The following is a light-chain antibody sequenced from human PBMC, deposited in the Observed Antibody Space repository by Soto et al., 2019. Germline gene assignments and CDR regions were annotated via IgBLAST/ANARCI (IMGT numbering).Light chain of an antibody. J-gene: IGLJ1*01. CDR1: SSDDGGYNY. CDR2: DVS. Sequence: QSALTQSASVSGSPGQSITISCTGTSSDDGGYNYVSWYQQHPGKAPKLMIYDVSNRPSGVSNRFSGSKSGNTASLTISGLQAEDEADYYCSSYTSSSTEVFGTGTKLTVL. CDR3: SSYTSSSTEV. V-gene: IGLV2-14*01.